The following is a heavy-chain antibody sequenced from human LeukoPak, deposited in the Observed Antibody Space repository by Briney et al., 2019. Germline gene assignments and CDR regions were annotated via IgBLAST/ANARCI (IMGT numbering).Heavy chain of an antibody. CDR1: GYTFTSYG. CDR3: AREIGYCSSTSCYAGPFDY. Sequence: ASVKVSCKASGYTFTSYGISWVRQAPGQGLEWMGWISAYNGNTNYAQKFQGRVTMTRDTSISTAYMELSRLRSDDTAVYYCAREIGYCSSTSCYAGPFDYWGQGTLVTVSS. V-gene: IGHV1-18*01. CDR2: ISAYNGNT. J-gene: IGHJ4*02. D-gene: IGHD2-2*01.